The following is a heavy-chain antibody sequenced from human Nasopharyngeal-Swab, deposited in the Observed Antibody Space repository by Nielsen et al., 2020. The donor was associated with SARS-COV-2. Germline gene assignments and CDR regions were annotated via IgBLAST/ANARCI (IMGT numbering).Heavy chain of an antibody. CDR3: ARRLGLRAPFDY. CDR2: VYDSGGT. D-gene: IGHD5/OR15-5a*01. CDR1: GGSMSNFR. J-gene: IGHJ4*02. V-gene: IGHV4-59*08. Sequence: SETLSLTCAVSGGSMSNFRWSWIRLSPGKGLEWIGYVYDSGGTKYNPSLNSRVTISVDTSKTQFSLKVRSVTAADTAVYFCARRLGLRAPFDYWGQGTLVTVSS.